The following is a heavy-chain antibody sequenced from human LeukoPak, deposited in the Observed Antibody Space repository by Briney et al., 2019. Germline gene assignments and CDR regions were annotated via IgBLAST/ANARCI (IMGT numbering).Heavy chain of an antibody. D-gene: IGHD3-3*01. V-gene: IGHV4-30-4*08. CDR3: ARGRPPTFAGFAWSGYFDY. Sequence: SETLSLTCTVSGGSISSGDYYWSWIRQPPGKGLEWIGYIYYSGSTYYNPSLKSRVTISVDTSKNQFSLKLSSVTAADTAVYYCARGRPPTFAGFAWSGYFDYWGQGTLVTVSS. CDR2: IYYSGST. CDR1: GGSISSGDYY. J-gene: IGHJ4*02.